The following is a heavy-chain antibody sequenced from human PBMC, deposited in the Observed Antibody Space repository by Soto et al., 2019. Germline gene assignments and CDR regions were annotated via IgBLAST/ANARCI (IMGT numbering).Heavy chain of an antibody. CDR2: ISYDGSNK. D-gene: IGHD5-18*01. Sequence: QMQLVESGGGVVQPGRSLRLSCAASGFTFSSYAMHWVRQAPGKGLEWVAVISYDGSNKYYADSVKGRFTISRDNSKNTLYLQMNSLRAEDTAVYYCARELKAKEQLWSNNYYYYGMDVWGQGTTVTVSS. CDR1: GFTFSSYA. V-gene: IGHV3-30-3*01. J-gene: IGHJ6*02. CDR3: ARELKAKEQLWSNNYYYYGMDV.